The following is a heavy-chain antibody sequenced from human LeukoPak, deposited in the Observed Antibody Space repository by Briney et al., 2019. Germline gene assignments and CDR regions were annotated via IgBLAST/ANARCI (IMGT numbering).Heavy chain of an antibody. Sequence: PGGSLRLSCAASGFTFSIYAMNWVRQAPGKGLEWVSPISGGSDSTYYTDSVKGRFTISRHNSKNTLYLQMNSLRAEDTAVYYCVRDNGLLWGRGTLVTVSS. CDR2: ISGGSDST. V-gene: IGHV3-23*01. J-gene: IGHJ2*01. CDR1: GFTFSIYA. D-gene: IGHD2-2*03. CDR3: VRDNGLL.